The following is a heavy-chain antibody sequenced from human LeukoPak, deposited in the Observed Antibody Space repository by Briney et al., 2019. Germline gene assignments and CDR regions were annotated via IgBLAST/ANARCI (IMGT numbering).Heavy chain of an antibody. CDR3: AAEYYYDSSGYYWDAFDI. CDR2: IYYSGST. CDR1: GGSISRYY. D-gene: IGHD3-22*01. Sequence: SETLSLTCTVSGGSISRYYWNWIRQPPGKGLEWIGYIYYSGSTNYNPSLKSRVTISVDTSKNQFSLKLSSVTAADTAVYYCAAEYYYDSSGYYWDAFDIWGQGTMVTVSS. J-gene: IGHJ3*02. V-gene: IGHV4-59*01.